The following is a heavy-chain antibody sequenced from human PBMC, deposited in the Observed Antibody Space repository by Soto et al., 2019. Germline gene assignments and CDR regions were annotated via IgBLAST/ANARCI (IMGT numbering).Heavy chain of an antibody. V-gene: IGHV4-61*01. J-gene: IGHJ4*02. CDR3: ARENGIAARRRFDY. CDR2: IYYSGST. CDR1: GGSVSSGSYY. Sequence: QVQLQESGPGLVKPSETLSLTCTVSGGSVSSGSYYWSWIRQPPGKGLEWIGYIYYSGSTNYNPSLKSRVTISVDTSKNQFSLKLSSVTAADTAVYYCARENGIAARRRFDYWGQGTLVTVSS. D-gene: IGHD6-6*01.